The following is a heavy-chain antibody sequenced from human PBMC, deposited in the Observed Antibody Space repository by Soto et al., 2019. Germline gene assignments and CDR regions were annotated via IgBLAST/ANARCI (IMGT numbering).Heavy chain of an antibody. CDR3: ATAGSFRSDY. V-gene: IGHV3-74*01. CDR1: GFTFSTYW. Sequence: GGSLRLSCAASGFTFSTYWIHWVRQAPGKGLVWVSRINTDGSTINYADSVKGRFTISRDNARNTLYLQMNSLRDEDTAVYYCATAGSFRSDYWGQGSLVTVSS. J-gene: IGHJ4*02. CDR2: INTDGSTI. D-gene: IGHD3-16*02.